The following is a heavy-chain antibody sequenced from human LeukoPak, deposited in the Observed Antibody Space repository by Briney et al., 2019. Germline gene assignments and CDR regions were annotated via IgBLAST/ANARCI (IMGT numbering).Heavy chain of an antibody. CDR1: GVTFTSSA. Sequence: ASVKVSCKASGVTFTSSAMQWVRQARGQRLEWIGWIVVGSGNTNYAQKFQERVTITRDMSTSTAYMELSSLRSEDTAVYYCARDQSFIFGVPQGAFDIWGQGTMVTVSS. D-gene: IGHD3-3*01. J-gene: IGHJ3*02. CDR2: IVVGSGNT. V-gene: IGHV1-58*02. CDR3: ARDQSFIFGVPQGAFDI.